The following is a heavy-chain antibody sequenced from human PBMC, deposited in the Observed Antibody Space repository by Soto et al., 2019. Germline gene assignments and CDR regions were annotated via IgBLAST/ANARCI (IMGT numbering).Heavy chain of an antibody. V-gene: IGHV3-7*01. CDR2: IKQDGSEK. D-gene: IGHD3-10*01. Sequence: GGSLRLSCAASGFTFSSYWMSWVRQAPGKGLEWVANIKQDGSEKYYGDSVKGRFTISRDNAKNSLYLQMNSLRAEDTAVYYCAREPGDWYFDLWGRGTLVTVSS. J-gene: IGHJ2*01. CDR1: GFTFSSYW. CDR3: AREPGDWYFDL.